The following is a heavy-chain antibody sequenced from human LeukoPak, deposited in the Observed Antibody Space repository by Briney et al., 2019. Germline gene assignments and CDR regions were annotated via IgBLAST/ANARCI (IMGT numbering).Heavy chain of an antibody. J-gene: IGHJ4*02. CDR1: GYSISSGYY. D-gene: IGHD3-16*01. CDR2: IYHSGST. V-gene: IGHV4-38-2*02. CDR3: ARDGLYDYVWGWVDY. Sequence: SETLSLTCTVSGYSISSGYYWGWIRQPPGKGLEWIGSIYHSGSTCYNPSLKSRVTISVDTSKNQFSLKLSSVTAADTAVYYCARDGLYDYVWGWVDYWGQGTLVTVSS.